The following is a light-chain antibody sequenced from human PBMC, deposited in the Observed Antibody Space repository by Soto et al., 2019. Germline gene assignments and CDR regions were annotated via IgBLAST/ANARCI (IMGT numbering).Light chain of an antibody. J-gene: IGKJ1*01. Sequence: DIQMTQSPSSLSGSVGDRVTITCRASQGISSYLAWYQQKPGKAPKLLIHAASNLQSGVPSRFSGSGSGTDFTLTISSLQPEDFATYYCQQSYSTPKTFGQGTKVDIK. CDR3: QQSYSTPKT. V-gene: IGKV1-39*01. CDR1: QGISSY. CDR2: AAS.